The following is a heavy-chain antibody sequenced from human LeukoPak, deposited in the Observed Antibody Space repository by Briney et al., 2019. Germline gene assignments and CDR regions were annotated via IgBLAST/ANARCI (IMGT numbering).Heavy chain of an antibody. D-gene: IGHD3-22*01. J-gene: IGHJ4*02. CDR2: IYPGDSDT. V-gene: IGHV5-51*01. CDR1: GYSFTSYW. CDR3: ARAPDSSGYYFDY. Sequence: GESLKISCKGSGYSFTSYWIGWVRQMPGKGLEWMGIIYPGDSDTRYSPSFQGQVTISAAKSISTAYLQWSSLKASDTAMYYCARAPDSSGYYFDYWGQGTLVTVSS.